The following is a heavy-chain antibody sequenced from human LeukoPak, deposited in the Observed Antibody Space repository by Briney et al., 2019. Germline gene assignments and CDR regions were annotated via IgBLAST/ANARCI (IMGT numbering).Heavy chain of an antibody. CDR1: GGSFSGYY. CDR2: INHSGST. V-gene: IGHV4-34*01. Sequence: SETLSLTCAVYGGSFSGYYWSWIRQPPGKGLEWIGEINHSGSTNYNPSLKSRVTISVDTSKNQYSLKLSSVSAADTAVYYCARVVPRSSSFDYWGQGTLVTVSS. J-gene: IGHJ4*02. CDR3: ARVVPRSSSFDY. D-gene: IGHD6-6*01.